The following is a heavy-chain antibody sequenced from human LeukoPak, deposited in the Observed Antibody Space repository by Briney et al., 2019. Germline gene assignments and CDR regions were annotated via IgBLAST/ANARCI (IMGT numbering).Heavy chain of an antibody. Sequence: SETLSLTCAVYGGSFSGYYWSWIGQPPGKGLEWIGEINHSGSTNYNPSLQSRVTISVDTSKNQFSLKLSSVTAADTAVYYCARGIGYSSSWYRRNWFDPWGQGTLVTVSS. J-gene: IGHJ5*02. V-gene: IGHV4-34*01. CDR3: ARGIGYSSSWYRRNWFDP. CDR1: GGSFSGYY. D-gene: IGHD6-13*01. CDR2: INHSGST.